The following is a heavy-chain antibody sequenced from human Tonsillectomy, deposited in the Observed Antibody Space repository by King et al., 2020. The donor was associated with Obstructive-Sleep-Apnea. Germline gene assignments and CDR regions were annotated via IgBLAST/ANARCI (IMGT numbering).Heavy chain of an antibody. CDR3: AKETDDCSAITCFPPYFDS. D-gene: IGHD2-2*01. Sequence: VQLVESGGGLEQPGGSLRLSCAASGFSFSTYGMRWVRQAPGKGLEWVSTISGSGGSTDYADSVKGRFTISRDNSKNALYLQLNSLRAEDTALYYCAKETDDCSAITCFPPYFDSWGQGTLVTVSS. J-gene: IGHJ4*02. V-gene: IGHV3-23*04. CDR2: ISGSGGST. CDR1: GFSFSTYG.